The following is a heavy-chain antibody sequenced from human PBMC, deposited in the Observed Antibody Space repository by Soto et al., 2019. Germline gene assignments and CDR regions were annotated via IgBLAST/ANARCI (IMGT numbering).Heavy chain of an antibody. CDR2: MNPNSGNT. D-gene: IGHD3-3*01. V-gene: IGHV1-8*01. CDR1: GYTFTSYD. Sequence: ASVKVSCKASGYTFTSYDINWVRQATGQGLEWMGWMNPNSGNTGYAQKFQGRVTMTRNTSISTAYMELSSLRSEDTAVYYCAREGVRTYYDFWSGYPNWFDPWGQVTLVTVSS. J-gene: IGHJ5*02. CDR3: AREGVRTYYDFWSGYPNWFDP.